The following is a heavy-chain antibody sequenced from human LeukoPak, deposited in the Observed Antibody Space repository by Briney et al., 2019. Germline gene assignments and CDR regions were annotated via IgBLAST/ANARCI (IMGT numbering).Heavy chain of an antibody. CDR2: INHSGNT. CDR1: GGSFSGYY. Sequence: SETLSLTCAVYGGSFSGYYWSWIRQPPGKGLEWIGEINHSGNTNYNPSLKSRVTISVDTSKNQFSLKLSSVTAADTAVYYCATLGPFTYYYGSGSYYRGSYFDYWGQGTLVTVSS. J-gene: IGHJ4*02. D-gene: IGHD3-10*01. V-gene: IGHV4-34*01. CDR3: ATLGPFTYYYGSGSYYRGSYFDY.